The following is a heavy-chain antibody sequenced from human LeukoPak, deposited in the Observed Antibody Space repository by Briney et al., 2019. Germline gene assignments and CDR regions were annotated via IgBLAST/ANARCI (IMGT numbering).Heavy chain of an antibody. D-gene: IGHD6-19*01. CDR1: GYTFTSYG. Sequence: PWASVKVSCKATGYTFTSYGISWVRQAPGQGLEWMGWISAYNGNTNYAQKLQGRVTMTTDTSTSTAYMELRSLRSDDTAVYYCARGRHSGWKDAFDIWGQGTMVTVSS. CDR3: ARGRHSGWKDAFDI. J-gene: IGHJ3*02. V-gene: IGHV1-18*01. CDR2: ISAYNGNT.